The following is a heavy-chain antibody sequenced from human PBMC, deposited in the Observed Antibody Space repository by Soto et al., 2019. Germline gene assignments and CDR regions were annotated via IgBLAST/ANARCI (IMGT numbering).Heavy chain of an antibody. CDR2: ISGSGGST. D-gene: IGHD6-13*01. CDR1: GFTFSSYA. V-gene: IGHV3-23*01. Sequence: EVQLLESGGGLVQPGGSLRLSCAASGFTFSSYAMSWVRQAPGKGLEWVSAISGSGGSTYYADSVKGRFTISRDNSKNTLYLQMSSLRAEDTAVYYCAKAPGTSSWYPSGKVQKYYYYGMDVWGQGTTVTVSS. J-gene: IGHJ6*02. CDR3: AKAPGTSSWYPSGKVQKYYYYGMDV.